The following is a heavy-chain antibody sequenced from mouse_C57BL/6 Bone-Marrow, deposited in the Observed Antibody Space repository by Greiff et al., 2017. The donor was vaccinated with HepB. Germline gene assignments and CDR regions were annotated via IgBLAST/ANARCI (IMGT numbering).Heavy chain of an antibody. CDR2: INPNNGGT. CDR1: GYKFTDYY. V-gene: IGHV1-26*01. Sequence: VQLQQSGPELVKPGASVKISCKASGYKFTDYYMNWVKQSHGKSLEWIGDINPNNGGTSYNQKFKGKATVTVDKSSSTAYMELRSLTSDDSAFYYCARDMITTVVLDYWGQGTTLTVSS. D-gene: IGHD1-1*01. CDR3: ARDMITTVVLDY. J-gene: IGHJ2*01.